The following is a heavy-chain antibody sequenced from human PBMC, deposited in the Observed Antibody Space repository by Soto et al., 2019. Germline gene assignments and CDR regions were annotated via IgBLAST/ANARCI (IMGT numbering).Heavy chain of an antibody. D-gene: IGHD2-2*01. V-gene: IGHV1-69*02. Sequence: SVKVSCKASGGTFSSYTISWVRQAPGQGLEWMGRIIPILGIANYAQKFQGGVTITADKSTSTAYMELSSLRSEDTAVYYCAKDIVGVPAAKSLVGWFDPWGQGTLVTVSS. CDR1: GGTFSSYT. CDR3: AKDIVGVPAAKSLVGWFDP. CDR2: IIPILGIA. J-gene: IGHJ5*02.